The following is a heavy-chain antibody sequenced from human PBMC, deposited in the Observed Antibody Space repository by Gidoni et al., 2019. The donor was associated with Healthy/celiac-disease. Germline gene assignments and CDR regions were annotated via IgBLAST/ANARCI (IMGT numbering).Heavy chain of an antibody. Sequence: EVQLLESGGGLVQPGGSLRLSCAASGFTFSSYAMSWVRQAPGKGLEWVSAISGSGGSTYYADSVKGRFTISRDNSKNTLYLQMNSLRAEDTAVYYCAKATRYSGSTKLYYFDYWGQGTLVTVSS. V-gene: IGHV3-23*01. CDR3: AKATRYSGSTKLYYFDY. D-gene: IGHD1-26*01. CDR1: GFTFSSYA. CDR2: ISGSGGST. J-gene: IGHJ4*02.